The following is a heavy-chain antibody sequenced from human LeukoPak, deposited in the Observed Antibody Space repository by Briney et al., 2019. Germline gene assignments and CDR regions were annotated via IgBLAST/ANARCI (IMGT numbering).Heavy chain of an antibody. CDR3: ARESGGNFGEAFDI. Sequence: GGSLRLSCAASGFAFSSDSMNWVRQAPGKGLEWVSSIGSSSSSIYYADSMKGRFTISRDNAKNSLYLQMNSLRAEDTAVYYCARESGGNFGEAFDIWGQGTMVTVSS. V-gene: IGHV3-21*01. CDR1: GFAFSSDS. D-gene: IGHD4-23*01. CDR2: IGSSSSSI. J-gene: IGHJ3*02.